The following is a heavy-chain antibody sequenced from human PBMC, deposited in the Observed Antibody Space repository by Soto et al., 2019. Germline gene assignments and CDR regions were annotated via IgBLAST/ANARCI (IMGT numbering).Heavy chain of an antibody. V-gene: IGHV1-2*02. CDR2: INPNSGGT. D-gene: IGHD2-8*01. Sequence: ASVKVSCKTSGYTFTGYYIHWVRQAPGQGLEWMGWINPNSGGTDYAQKFQGRVTMTRDTSISTVYMELNRLRSEDTAIYYCARGDSTDCSNGVCSFFYNHDMDVWGQGTTVTVSS. CDR1: GYTFTGYY. CDR3: ARGDSTDCSNGVCSFFYNHDMDV. J-gene: IGHJ6*02.